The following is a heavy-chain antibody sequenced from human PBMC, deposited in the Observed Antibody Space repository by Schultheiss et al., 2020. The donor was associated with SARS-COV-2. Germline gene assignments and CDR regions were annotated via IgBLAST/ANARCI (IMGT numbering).Heavy chain of an antibody. CDR3: AKWSSSSFYYYGMDV. V-gene: IGHV3-48*01. CDR2: ISGSGSLT. CDR1: GFTFSSYS. D-gene: IGHD6-13*01. J-gene: IGHJ6*02. Sequence: GESLKISCAASGFTFSSYSMNWVRQTPGKGLEWVAYISGSGSLTEYAESVKGRFTISRDNSKNTLYLQMNSLRAEDTAVYYCAKWSSSSFYYYGMDVWGQGTTVTVSS.